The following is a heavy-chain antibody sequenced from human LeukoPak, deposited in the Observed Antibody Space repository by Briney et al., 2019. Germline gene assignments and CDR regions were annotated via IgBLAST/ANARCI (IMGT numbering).Heavy chain of an antibody. J-gene: IGHJ5*02. Sequence: ASVKVSCKASGYTFTSYYMHWVRQAPGQGLEWMGIINPSGGSTSYAQKSQGRVTMTRDTSTSTVYMELSSLRSEDTAVYYCARDLGCSGGSCYGITDPPWGQGTLVTVSS. D-gene: IGHD2-15*01. CDR3: ARDLGCSGGSCYGITDPP. CDR2: INPSGGST. CDR1: GYTFTSYY. V-gene: IGHV1-46*01.